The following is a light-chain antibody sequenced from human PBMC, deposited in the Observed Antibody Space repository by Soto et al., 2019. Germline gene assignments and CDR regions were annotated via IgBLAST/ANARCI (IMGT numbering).Light chain of an antibody. CDR2: AVS. J-gene: IGLJ2*01. CDR1: SSDVGGYDY. Sequence: QSVLTQPPSASGSPGQSVTISCTGTSSDVGGYDYVSWYQQQPGKAPKLMIYAVSKRPSGVPDRFSGSKSGNTASLTVSGLQAEDEADYYCSSYAGSNNHVVFGGGTQLTVL. V-gene: IGLV2-8*01. CDR3: SSYAGSNNHVV.